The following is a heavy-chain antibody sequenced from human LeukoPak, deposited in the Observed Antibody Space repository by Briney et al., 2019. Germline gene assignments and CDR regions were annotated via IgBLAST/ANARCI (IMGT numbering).Heavy chain of an antibody. CDR2: IKEDGSEK. CDR3: AREYDSGYYYYFDY. D-gene: IGHD3-22*01. V-gene: IGHV3-7*01. CDR1: GFTFSGYW. J-gene: IGHJ4*02. Sequence: GGSLRLSCAASGFTFSGYWMTWVRQAPGKGLEWVSNIKEDGSEKYYVDSVKGRFTISRDNAKNSLYLQMNSLRAEDTAVYYCAREYDSGYYYYFDYWGQGTLVTVSS.